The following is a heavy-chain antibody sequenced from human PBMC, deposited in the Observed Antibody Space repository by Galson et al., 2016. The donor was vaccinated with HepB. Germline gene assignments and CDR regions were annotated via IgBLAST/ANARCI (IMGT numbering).Heavy chain of an antibody. CDR1: GFSLTTRGVG. D-gene: IGHD6-13*01. J-gene: IGHJ3*02. V-gene: IGHV2-5*02. Sequence: PALVKPTQALTLTCTFSGFSLTTRGVGVGWIRQPPGKALEWLALIYWDDDKRYRPSLKTRLTITQDTSKNQVVLTMTNMDPVDTATYYCAHRRGSTWPYAAFDIWGQGTVVTVSS. CDR2: IYWDDDK. CDR3: AHRRGSTWPYAAFDI.